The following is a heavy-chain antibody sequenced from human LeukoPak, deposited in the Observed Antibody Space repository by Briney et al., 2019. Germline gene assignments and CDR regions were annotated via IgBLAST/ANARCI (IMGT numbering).Heavy chain of an antibody. Sequence: GEYLKISCKGSGYSFTSYWIGWVRQMPGRGLEWMGIIYPGDSDTRYSPSFQGQVTISADKSISTAYLQWSSLKASDTAMYYCARLEYSSAYGMDVWGQGTTVTVSS. CDR3: ARLEYSSAYGMDV. CDR2: IYPGDSDT. J-gene: IGHJ6*02. D-gene: IGHD6-19*01. CDR1: GYSFTSYW. V-gene: IGHV5-51*01.